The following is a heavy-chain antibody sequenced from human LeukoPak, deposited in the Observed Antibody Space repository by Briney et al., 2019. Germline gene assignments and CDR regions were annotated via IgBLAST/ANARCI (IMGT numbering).Heavy chain of an antibody. V-gene: IGHV3-21*01. CDR1: GFTFSNFG. J-gene: IGHJ4*02. Sequence: GGSLRLSCAASGFTFSNFGMNWVRQAPGKGLEWVSSIFISSSYIYYADSVKGRFTISRDNAKNSLYLQMNSLRAEDTAVYYCARVHHSSGYYSNFDYWGQGTLVTVSS. D-gene: IGHD3-22*01. CDR3: ARVHHSSGYYSNFDY. CDR2: IFISSSYI.